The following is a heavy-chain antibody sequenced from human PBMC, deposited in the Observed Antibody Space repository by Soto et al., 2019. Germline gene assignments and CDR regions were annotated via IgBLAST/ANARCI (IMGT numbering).Heavy chain of an antibody. CDR1: GGSFIGHY. V-gene: IGHV4-34*01. J-gene: IGHJ4*02. D-gene: IGHD3-22*01. CDR3: ARGITMIAPDKSYFDS. CDR2: VNHNGNT. Sequence: SETLSLTCAVYGGSFIGHYWSWIRQPPGKGLEWIGEVNHNGNTNENPSLKSRITISVDTSKNQFSLKLRSVTAADTAVYYCARGITMIAPDKSYFDSWGQGGLVTVSS.